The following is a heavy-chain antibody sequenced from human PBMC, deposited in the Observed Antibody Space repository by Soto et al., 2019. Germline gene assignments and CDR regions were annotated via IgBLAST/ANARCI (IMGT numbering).Heavy chain of an antibody. D-gene: IGHD3-3*01. CDR1: GYTFTSYG. CDR2: ISAYNGNT. CDR3: ARARGGLRFLEWLFTCDC. Sequence: QVQLVQSGAEVKKPGASVKVSCKASGYTFTSYGISWVRQAPGQGLEWMGWISAYNGNTNYAQKLQGRVTMPTHTATITAYMELRSLRSDDTAVYYCARARGGLRFLEWLFTCDCRVQVTL. J-gene: IGHJ4*02. V-gene: IGHV1-18*01.